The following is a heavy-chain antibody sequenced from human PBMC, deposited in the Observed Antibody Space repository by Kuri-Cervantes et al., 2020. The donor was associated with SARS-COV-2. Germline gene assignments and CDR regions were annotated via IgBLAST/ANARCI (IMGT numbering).Heavy chain of an antibody. CDR1: GYTFTGYY. CDR3: ARGPGLSDSRGSSSFY. CDR2: IIPIFAKA. Sequence: SCKASGYTFTGYYMHWVRQAPGQGLEWMGGIIPIFAKANYAQKVQGRVTITADQSTSTAYMELSSLRSEDTAVYYYARGPGLSDSRGSSSFYWGQGTLVTVSS. D-gene: IGHD3-22*01. V-gene: IGHV1-69*01. J-gene: IGHJ4*02.